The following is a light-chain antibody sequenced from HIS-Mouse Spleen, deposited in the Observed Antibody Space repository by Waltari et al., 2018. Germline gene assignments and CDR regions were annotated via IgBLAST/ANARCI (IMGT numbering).Light chain of an antibody. V-gene: IGLV2-14*03. Sequence: QSALTQPASVSGSPGQSITISCTGTSSDVGGYNYVSWYQQHPGKPPKPMSYDVSNRPSGVSNRFSGSQSGHTASLTISGLQAEDEADYYCSSYTSSSVVFGGGTKLTVL. CDR2: DVS. CDR3: SSYTSSSVV. J-gene: IGLJ2*01. CDR1: SSDVGGYNY.